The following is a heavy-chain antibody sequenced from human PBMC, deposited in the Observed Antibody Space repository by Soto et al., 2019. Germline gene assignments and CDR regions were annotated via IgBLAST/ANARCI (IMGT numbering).Heavy chain of an antibody. CDR1: GFTFSSYG. J-gene: IGHJ4*02. CDR3: AKEGLRLEGLFDY. CDR2: ISYDGSNK. Sequence: PGGSLRLSCAASGFTFSSYGMHWVRQAPGKGLEWVAVISYDGSNKYYADSVKGRFTISRDNSKNTLYLQMNSLRAEDTAVYYCAKEGLRLEGLFDYWGQGTLVTVSS. D-gene: IGHD3-16*01. V-gene: IGHV3-30*18.